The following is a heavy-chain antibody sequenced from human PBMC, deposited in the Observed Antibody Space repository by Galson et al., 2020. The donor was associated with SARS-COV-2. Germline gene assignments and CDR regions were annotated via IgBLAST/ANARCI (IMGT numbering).Heavy chain of an antibody. D-gene: IGHD1-26*01. CDR1: DGFINSYY. Sequence: SETLSLTCTASDGFINSYYWTWIRQPPGKGLEWIGYLYYSGSTNYNPSLKSRVTMSVDTSKNQFSLKLNSVTAADTAVYYCVRDRGGSSFGFDPWGQGTLVTVSS. CDR3: VRDRGGSSFGFDP. CDR2: LYYSGST. J-gene: IGHJ5*02. V-gene: IGHV4-59*01.